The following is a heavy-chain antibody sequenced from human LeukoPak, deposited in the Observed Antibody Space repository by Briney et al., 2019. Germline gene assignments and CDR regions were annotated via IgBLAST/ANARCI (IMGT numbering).Heavy chain of an antibody. J-gene: IGHJ4*02. CDR2: INTNTGNP. V-gene: IGHV7-4-1*02. CDR1: GYTFTSYA. D-gene: IGHD6-13*01. Sequence: ASVKVSRKASGYTFTSYAMNWVRQAPGQGLEWMGWINTNTGNPTYAQGFTGRFVFSLDTSVSTAYLQISGLKAEDTAVYYCAREMGREDSSSCLDYWGQGTLVTVSS. CDR3: AREMGREDSSSCLDY.